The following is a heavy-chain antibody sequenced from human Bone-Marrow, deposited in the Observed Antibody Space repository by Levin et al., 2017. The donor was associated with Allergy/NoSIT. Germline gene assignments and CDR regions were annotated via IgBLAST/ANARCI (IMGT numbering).Heavy chain of an antibody. CDR1: GGSIRGSSYY. J-gene: IGHJ4*02. D-gene: IGHD3-10*01. Sequence: PSETLSLTCTVSGGSIRGSSYYWGWIRQPPGKGLEWIGRVFYSGSTYYKSSLKSRVTISVDTSKNQFSLKLNSLTAADTAVYYCATAKEHNSGSYYFDYWGQGTLVTVTA. V-gene: IGHV4-39*01. CDR2: VFYSGST. CDR3: ATAKEHNSGSYYFDY.